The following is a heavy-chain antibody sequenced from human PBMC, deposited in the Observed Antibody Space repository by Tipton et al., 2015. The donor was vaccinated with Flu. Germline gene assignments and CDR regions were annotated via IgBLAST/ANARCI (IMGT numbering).Heavy chain of an antibody. CDR1: GYSISSDY. D-gene: IGHD4-11*01. CDR2: IYYSGNT. CDR3: ARRDFSNYVSDPKNWFDP. V-gene: IGHV4-59*08. Sequence: TLSLTCGVSGYSISSDYWGWIRQPPGKGLEWIGYIYYSGNTRYNPSLRSRVAISIDTSKNQFSLRLRSVTAADTGVYYCARRDFSNYVSDPKNWFDPWGQGTLVTVSS. J-gene: IGHJ5*02.